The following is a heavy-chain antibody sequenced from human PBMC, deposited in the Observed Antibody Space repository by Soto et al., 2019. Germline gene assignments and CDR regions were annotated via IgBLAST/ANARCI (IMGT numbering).Heavy chain of an antibody. V-gene: IGHV4-39*01. CDR2: IYYSGST. CDR1: GGSISSSSHY. J-gene: IGHJ6*02. Sequence: QLQLQESGPGLVKPSETLSLTCTVSGGSISSSSHYWGWIRQPPGKGLEWIGSIYYSGSTYYNPSLKSRVTRSVDTSKNQFSLKLRSVTAADTAVYYCAREFYYYYGMDVWGQGTTVTVSS. CDR3: AREFYYYYGMDV.